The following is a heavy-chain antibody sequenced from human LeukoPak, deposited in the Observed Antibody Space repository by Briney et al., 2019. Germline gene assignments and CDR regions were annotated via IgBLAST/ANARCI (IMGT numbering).Heavy chain of an antibody. J-gene: IGHJ5*02. V-gene: IGHV1-24*01. CDR3: ATLGYCSSTSCYGWFDP. CDR1: GYTLTELS. Sequence: ASVKVSCKVSGYTLTELSMHWVRQAPGKGLEWMGGFDPEDGETIYAQKFQGRVTMTEDTSTDTAYMELGSLRSEDTAVYYCATLGYCSSTSCYGWFDPWGQGTLVTVSS. D-gene: IGHD2-2*01. CDR2: FDPEDGET.